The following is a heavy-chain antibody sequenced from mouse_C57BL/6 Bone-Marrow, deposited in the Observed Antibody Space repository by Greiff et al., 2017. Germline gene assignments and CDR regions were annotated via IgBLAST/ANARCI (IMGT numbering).Heavy chain of an antibody. CDR2: IWRGGST. CDR3: ATVRYYAMDY. V-gene: IGHV2-5*01. D-gene: IGHD1-1*01. J-gene: IGHJ4*01. CDR1: GFSLTSDG. Sequence: VQLQQSGPGLVRPSPCLSITCTVSGFSLTSDGVHWARQSPGKGLVWLGVIWRGGSTDYNAAFMSRLSFTKDYSESQVFSTMNSLQAVDTATYYWATVRYYAMDYWGQGTSVTVSS.